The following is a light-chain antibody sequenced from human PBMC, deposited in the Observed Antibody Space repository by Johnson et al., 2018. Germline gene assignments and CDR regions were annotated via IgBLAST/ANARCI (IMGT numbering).Light chain of an antibody. CDR2: ENN. Sequence: QSVLTQPPSVSAAPGQKVTISCSGSSSNIGNNYVSWYQQLPGTAPKLLIYENNKRPSGIPDRFSGSKSGTSASLGITGLQTGDGADYYCETWDSSLSAGKFFGTGTKVTV. V-gene: IGLV1-51*02. CDR1: SSNIGNNY. CDR3: ETWDSSLSAGKF. J-gene: IGLJ1*01.